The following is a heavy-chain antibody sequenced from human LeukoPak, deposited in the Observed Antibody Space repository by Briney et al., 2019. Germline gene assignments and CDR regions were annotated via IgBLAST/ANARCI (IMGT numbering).Heavy chain of an antibody. D-gene: IGHD3-10*01. CDR1: GGSISSYY. J-gene: IGHJ6*02. V-gene: IGHV4-4*07. CDR2: IYTSGST. CDR3: ARDGGLYGSGSYRTNYYGMDV. Sequence: SETLSLTCTVSGGSISSYYWSWIRQPAGKGLEWIGRIYTSGSTNYNPSLKSRVTMSVDTSKNQFSLKLSSVTAADTAVYYCARDGGLYGSGSYRTNYYGMDVWGQGTTVTVSS.